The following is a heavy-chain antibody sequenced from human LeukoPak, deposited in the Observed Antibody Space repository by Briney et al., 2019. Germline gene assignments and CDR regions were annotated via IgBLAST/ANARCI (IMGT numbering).Heavy chain of an antibody. Sequence: ASVKVSYKASGYTFSDHYIHWVRQAPGQGLEWMGWINPDGGGTEFEQKFQDRVTVTRDTSTSTAFLEISRLTFDDTAVYYCARPPSREAEGFDIWGQGTMVIVSS. J-gene: IGHJ3*02. CDR2: INPDGGGT. CDR3: ARPPSREAEGFDI. D-gene: IGHD1-26*01. CDR1: GYTFSDHY. V-gene: IGHV1-2*02.